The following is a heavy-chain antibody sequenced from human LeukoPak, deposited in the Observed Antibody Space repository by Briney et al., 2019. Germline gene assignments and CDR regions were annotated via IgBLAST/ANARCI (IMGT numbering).Heavy chain of an antibody. J-gene: IGHJ3*02. CDR2: ISSSSSYI. D-gene: IGHD2-15*01. CDR1: GFTFSSYS. CDR3: AKTNYCSGGSCYSGAFDI. V-gene: IGHV3-21*01. Sequence: GGSLRLSCAASGFTFSSYSMNWVRQAPGKGLEWVSSISSSSSYIYYADSVKGRFTISRDNAKNSLYLQMNSLRAEDTAVYYCAKTNYCSGGSCYSGAFDIWGQGTMVTVSS.